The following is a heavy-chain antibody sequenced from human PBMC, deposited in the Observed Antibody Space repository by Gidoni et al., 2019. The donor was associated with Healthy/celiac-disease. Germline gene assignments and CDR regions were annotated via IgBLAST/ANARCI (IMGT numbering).Heavy chain of an antibody. CDR1: GFTFSSYG. CDR2: IWYDGSNK. CDR3: ARATDYYGSRPPFDP. Sequence: VQLVESGGGVVQPGRSLRLSCAASGFTFSSYGMHWVRQAPGKGLEGVAVIWYDGSNKYYADSVKGRFTISRDNSKNTLYLQMNSLRAEDTAVYYCARATDYYGSRPPFDPWGQGTLVTVSS. V-gene: IGHV3-33*01. D-gene: IGHD3-10*01. J-gene: IGHJ5*02.